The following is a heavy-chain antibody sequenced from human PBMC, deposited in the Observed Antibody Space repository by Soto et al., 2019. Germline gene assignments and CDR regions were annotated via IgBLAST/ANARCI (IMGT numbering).Heavy chain of an antibody. J-gene: IGHJ4*02. D-gene: IGHD6-6*01. CDR2: INPSGGST. CDR3: AREQSNVWYSSSSVDY. V-gene: IGHV1-46*03. CDR1: GYTFTSYY. Sequence: QVQLVQSGAEVKKPGASVKVSCKASGYTFTSYYMHWVRQAPGQGLEWMGIINPSGGSTSSAQKFQGRVTMTRDTSTSTVYMELSSLRSEDTAVYYCAREQSNVWYSSSSVDYWGQGTLVTVSS.